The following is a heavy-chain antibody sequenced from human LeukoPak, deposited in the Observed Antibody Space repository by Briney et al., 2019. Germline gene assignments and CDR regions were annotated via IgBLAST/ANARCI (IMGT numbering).Heavy chain of an antibody. D-gene: IGHD3-22*01. CDR2: IYYSGST. CDR1: GGSISSYY. V-gene: IGHV4-59*08. J-gene: IGHJ1*01. CDR3: ARHDSYDSSGYYSGYFQH. Sequence: PSETLSPTCTVSGGSISSYYWSWIRQPPGKGLEWIGYIYYSGSTNYNPSLKSRVTISVDTSKKQFSLKLSSVTAADTAVYYCARHDSYDSSGYYSGYFQHWGQGTLVTVSS.